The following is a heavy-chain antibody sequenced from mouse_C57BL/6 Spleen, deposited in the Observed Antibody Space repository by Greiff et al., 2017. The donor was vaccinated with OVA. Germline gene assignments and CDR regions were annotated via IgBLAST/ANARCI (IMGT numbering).Heavy chain of an antibody. V-gene: IGHV1-26*01. CDR3: ARLGYYGNLYYFDY. J-gene: IGHJ2*01. CDR2: INPNNGGT. CDR1: GYTFTDYY. Sequence: EVQLHQSGPELVKPGASVKISCKASGYTFTDYYMNWVKQSHGKSLEWIGDINPNNGGTSYNQKFKGKATLTVDKSSSTAYMELRSLTSEDSAVYYCARLGYYGNLYYFDYWGQGTTLTVSS. D-gene: IGHD1-1*01.